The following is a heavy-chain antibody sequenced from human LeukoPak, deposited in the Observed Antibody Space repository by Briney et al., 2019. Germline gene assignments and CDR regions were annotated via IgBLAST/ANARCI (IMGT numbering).Heavy chain of an antibody. V-gene: IGHV4-34*01. CDR3: ARTGGSGSKFDY. J-gene: IGHJ4*02. CDR1: GGSFSGYY. CDR2: INHSGST. D-gene: IGHD3-10*01. Sequence: SETLSLTCAVCGGSFSGYYWSWIRQPPGKGLEWIGEINHSGSTNYNPSLKSRVTISVGTSKNQFSLKLSSVTAADTAVYYCARTGGSGSKFDYWGQGTLVTVSS.